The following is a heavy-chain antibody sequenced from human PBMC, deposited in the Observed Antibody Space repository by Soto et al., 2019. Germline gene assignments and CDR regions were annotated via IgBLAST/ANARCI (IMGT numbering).Heavy chain of an antibody. CDR2: IIPIFGTA. V-gene: IGHV1-69*13. J-gene: IGHJ6*02. CDR3: AADLRCGSCYYYGMDV. CDR1: GGTFSSYA. D-gene: IGHD2-15*01. Sequence: SVKVSCKASGGTFSSYAISWVRQAPGQGLEWMGGIIPIFGTANYAQKFQGRVTITADESTSTAYMELSSLRSEDTAVYYCAADLRCGSCYYYGMDVWGQGTTVTVSS.